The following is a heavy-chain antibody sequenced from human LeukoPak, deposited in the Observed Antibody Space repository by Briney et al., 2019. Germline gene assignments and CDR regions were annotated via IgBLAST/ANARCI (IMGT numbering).Heavy chain of an antibody. CDR2: IYTSGST. V-gene: IGHV4-4*09. Sequence: PSETPSLTCTVSGGSISSYYWSWIRQPPGKGLEWIGYIYTSGSTNYNPSLKSRVTISVDTSKNQFSLKLSSVTAADTAVYYCARRQTYFDYWGQGTLVTVSS. CDR3: ARRQTYFDY. CDR1: GGSISSYY. J-gene: IGHJ4*02.